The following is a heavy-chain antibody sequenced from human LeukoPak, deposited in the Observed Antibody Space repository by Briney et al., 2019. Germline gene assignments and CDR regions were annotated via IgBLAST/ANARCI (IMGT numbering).Heavy chain of an antibody. CDR3: AKHWGDYYYYGMDV. CDR2: ISGSGGST. V-gene: IGHV3-23*01. J-gene: IGHJ6*02. CDR1: GFTFSSYA. Sequence: AGSLRLSCAASGFTFSSYAMSWVRQAPGKGLEWVSAISGSGGSTYYADSVKGRFTISRDNSKNTLYLQMNSLRAEDTAVYYCAKHWGDYYYYGMDVWGQGTTVTVSS. D-gene: IGHD7-27*01.